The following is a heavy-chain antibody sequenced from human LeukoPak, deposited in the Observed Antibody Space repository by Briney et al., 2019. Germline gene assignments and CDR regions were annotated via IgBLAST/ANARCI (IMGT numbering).Heavy chain of an antibody. CDR3: AKSGEDLWTLVGIGSAAGGYFDY. D-gene: IGHD2-21*01. J-gene: IGHJ4*02. CDR2: ISGSGGST. CDR1: GFTFSSYW. V-gene: IGHV3-23*01. Sequence: PGGSLRLSCAASGFTFSSYWMHWVRQAPGKGLEWVSAISGSGGSTYYADSVKGRFTISRDNSKNTLYLQMNSLRAEDTAVYYCAKSGEDLWTLVGIGSAAGGYFDYWGQGTLVTVSS.